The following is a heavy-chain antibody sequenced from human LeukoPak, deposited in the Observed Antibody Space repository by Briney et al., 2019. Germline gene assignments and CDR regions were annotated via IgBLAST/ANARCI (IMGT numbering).Heavy chain of an antibody. D-gene: IGHD3-9*01. CDR1: GGCISSYY. CDR3: ARHLPYDILTGYYRGAFDI. Sequence: SETLSLNCTISGGCISSYYWSWIRQPPGKGLEWIGYIYTSGSTNYNPSLKSRVTISVDTSKNQFSLKLSSVTAADTAVYYCARHLPYDILTGYYRGAFDIWGQGTMVTVSS. J-gene: IGHJ3*02. V-gene: IGHV4-4*09. CDR2: IYTSGST.